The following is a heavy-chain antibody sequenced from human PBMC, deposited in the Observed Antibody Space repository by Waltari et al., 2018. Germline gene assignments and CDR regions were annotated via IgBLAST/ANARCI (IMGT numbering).Heavy chain of an antibody. V-gene: IGHV3-48*01. D-gene: IGHD6-13*01. J-gene: IGHJ4*02. CDR2: LSSSSSTR. CDR1: GFPFSTYP. CDR3: ARKYSSSWNHYFDY. Sequence: EVQLVESGGGLVQPGGSLSLHGAASGFPFSTYPMNWLARPPGQGLEWGSYLSSSSSTRYYADSVKGRFTISRDNAKNSLYLQMNSLRAEDTAVYYCARKYSSSWNHYFDYWGQGTLVTVSS.